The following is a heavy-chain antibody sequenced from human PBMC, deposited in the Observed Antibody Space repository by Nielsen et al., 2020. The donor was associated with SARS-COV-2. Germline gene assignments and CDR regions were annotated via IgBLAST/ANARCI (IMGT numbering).Heavy chain of an antibody. V-gene: IGHV3-33*05. CDR2: ISYDGSNK. Sequence: GGSLRLSCAASGFTFSSYGMHWVRQAPGKGLEWVAVISYDGSNKYYADSVTGRFSISRDNSNNTLYLQMTSLRPDDTAVYYCAKMTKAWYFDLWGRGTLVSVSS. CDR1: GFTFSSYG. CDR3: AKMTKAWYFDL. J-gene: IGHJ2*01.